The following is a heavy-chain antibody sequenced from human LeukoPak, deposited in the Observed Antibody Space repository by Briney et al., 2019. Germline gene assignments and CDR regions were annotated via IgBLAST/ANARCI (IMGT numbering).Heavy chain of an antibody. CDR1: GLTFSSYA. J-gene: IGHJ6*02. CDR2: ISYDGSNK. D-gene: IGHD3-16*01. V-gene: IGHV3-30*04. CDR3: ARGGGLDV. Sequence: GGSLRLSCAASGLTFSSYAVHWVRQAPGKGLEWVAVISYDGSNKYYADSVKGRFTISRDNSKNTLYLQMNSLRAEDTAVYFCARGGGLDVWGQGATVTVSS.